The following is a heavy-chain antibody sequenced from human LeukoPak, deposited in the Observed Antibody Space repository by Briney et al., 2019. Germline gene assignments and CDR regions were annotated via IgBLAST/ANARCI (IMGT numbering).Heavy chain of an antibody. D-gene: IGHD3-9*01. V-gene: IGHV4-39*02. CDR2: IYYSGST. CDR3: ARDGQYDILTGYAFDI. Sequence: SETLSLTCTVSGGSISSSSYYWGWIRQPPGKGLEWIGSIYYSGSTYYNPSLKSRVTISVDTSKNQFSLKLSSVTAADTAVYYCARDGQYDILTGYAFDIWGQGTMVTVSS. CDR1: GGSISSSSYY. J-gene: IGHJ3*02.